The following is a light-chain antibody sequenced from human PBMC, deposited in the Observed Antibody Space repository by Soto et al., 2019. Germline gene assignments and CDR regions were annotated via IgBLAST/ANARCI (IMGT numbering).Light chain of an antibody. CDR1: SSDVGRYNY. CDR3: NSYTTSSTYV. CDR2: DVG. V-gene: IGLV2-14*03. Sequence: QSVLTQPASVSGSPGQSITISCTGTSSDVGRYNYVSWYQHHPGKAPKLIFYDVGNRPSGVSERFSVSKSGYTASLTISGLQAEDEADYYCNSYTTSSTYVFGTGTKLTVL. J-gene: IGLJ1*01.